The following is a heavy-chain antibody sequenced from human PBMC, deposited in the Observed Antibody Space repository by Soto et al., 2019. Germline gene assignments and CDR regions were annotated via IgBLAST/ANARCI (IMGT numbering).Heavy chain of an antibody. CDR2: IYYRGST. CDR1: GGSINNYY. J-gene: IGHJ4*02. D-gene: IGHD3-9*01. Sequence: QVQLQASGPGLVKPSETLSLTCTVSGGSINNYYWSWIRQPPGKGLEWIGYIYYRGSTNYNPSLKSRVTISVXXSXTXXSLXLXXXXXXXXXXXXCAIFMGNSEASTYLDCWGQGTLVTVSS. CDR3: AIFMGNSEASTYLDC. V-gene: IGHV4-59*01.